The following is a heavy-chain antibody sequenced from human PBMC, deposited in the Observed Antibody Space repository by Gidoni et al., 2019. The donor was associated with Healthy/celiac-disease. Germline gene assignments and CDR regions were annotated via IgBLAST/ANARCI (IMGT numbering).Heavy chain of an antibody. Sequence: AAPGFTFSSYWMHWVRQGPGKGLVWFSRINSDGSSTSYADSVKGRFTISRDNAKNTLYLQMNSLRAEDAAVYYCLRSGGSGFDYWGQGTLVTVSS. CDR2: INSDGSST. CDR1: GFTFSSYW. CDR3: LRSGGSGFDY. D-gene: IGHD2-15*01. J-gene: IGHJ4*02. V-gene: IGHV3-74*01.